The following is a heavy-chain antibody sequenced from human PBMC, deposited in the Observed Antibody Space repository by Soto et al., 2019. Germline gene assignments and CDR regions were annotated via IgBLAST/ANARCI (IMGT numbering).Heavy chain of an antibody. CDR1: GYTFTSYD. Sequence: QVQLVQSGAEVKKPGASVKVTCKASGYTFTSYDINWVRQATGQGLEWMGWMNPNSGNTGYAQKFQGRVTMTRNTSISTAYMELSSLRSEDTAVYYCARSITMVRGVINDYRGQGTLVTVSS. D-gene: IGHD3-10*01. CDR3: ARSITMVRGVINDY. J-gene: IGHJ4*02. CDR2: MNPNSGNT. V-gene: IGHV1-8*01.